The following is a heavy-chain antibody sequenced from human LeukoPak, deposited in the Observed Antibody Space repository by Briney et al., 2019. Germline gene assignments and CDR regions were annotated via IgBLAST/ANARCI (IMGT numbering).Heavy chain of an antibody. V-gene: IGHV1-69*05. J-gene: IGHJ4*02. CDR1: GGTFSSYA. Sequence: ASVKVSCKASGGTFSSYAISWVRKAPGQGLEWMGGIIPIFGTANYAQKFQGRVTITTDESTSTAYMELSSLRSEDTAVYYCARVSSRVGATFFDYWGQGTLVTVSS. CDR2: IIPIFGTA. CDR3: ARVSSRVGATFFDY. D-gene: IGHD1-26*01.